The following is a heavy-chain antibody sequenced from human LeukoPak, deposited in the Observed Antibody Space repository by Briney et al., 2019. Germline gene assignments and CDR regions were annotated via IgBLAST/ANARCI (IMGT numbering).Heavy chain of an antibody. CDR2: IRQNGREK. CDR1: GLTLDKYW. V-gene: IGHV3-7*03. CDR3: ARGQFFYGWGMDV. Sequence: PGGSLRLSCAASGLTLDKYWMTWVRQIPGKGLEWVANIRQNGREKDLVDSVKGRFTISRDDATSSVFLQMNNVRVEDTAIYYCARGQFFYGWGMDVWGQGTTVTVS. D-gene: IGHD2/OR15-2a*01. J-gene: IGHJ6*02.